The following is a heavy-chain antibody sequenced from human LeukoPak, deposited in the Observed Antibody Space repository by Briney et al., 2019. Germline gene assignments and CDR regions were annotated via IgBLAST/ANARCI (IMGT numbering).Heavy chain of an antibody. Sequence: GGSLRLSCVASGFTFSTFALRWVRQAPGKGLEGVGNIKQDGSKIYPADSVKGRFTISRDNATSSLFLQMVSLRVEGTAVCYCARVRGEWASYYFDYWGQATLVTVSS. CDR3: ARVRGEWASYYFDY. CDR1: GFTFSTFA. V-gene: IGHV3-7*01. J-gene: IGHJ4*02. D-gene: IGHD3-16*01. CDR2: IKQDGSKI.